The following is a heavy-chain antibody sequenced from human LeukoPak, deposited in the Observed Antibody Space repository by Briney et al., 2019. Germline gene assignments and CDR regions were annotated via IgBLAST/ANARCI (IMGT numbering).Heavy chain of an antibody. CDR1: GGTFSSYA. D-gene: IGHD6-13*01. V-gene: IGHV1-69*04. CDR2: IIPILGIA. J-gene: IGHJ4*02. Sequence: ASVKVSCKASGGTFSSYAISWVRQAPGQGLEWMGRIIPILGIANYAQKFQGRVTITADKSTSTAYMELSSLRSEDTAVYYCARDQTAAGTIDYWGQGTPVTVSS. CDR3: ARDQTAAGTIDY.